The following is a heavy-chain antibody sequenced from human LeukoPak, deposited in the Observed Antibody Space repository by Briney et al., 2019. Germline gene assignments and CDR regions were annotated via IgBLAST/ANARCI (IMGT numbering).Heavy chain of an antibody. J-gene: IGHJ5*02. V-gene: IGHV3-7*01. Sequence: PGGSLRLSCAASGFTFSSYWMSWVRQAPGKGLEWVANIKQDGSEKYYVDSVKGRFTISRDNAKNPLYLQMNSLRAEDTAVYYCARVGSYYDSSGQTDWFDPWGQGTLVTVSS. D-gene: IGHD3-22*01. CDR1: GFTFSSYW. CDR3: ARVGSYYDSSGQTDWFDP. CDR2: IKQDGSEK.